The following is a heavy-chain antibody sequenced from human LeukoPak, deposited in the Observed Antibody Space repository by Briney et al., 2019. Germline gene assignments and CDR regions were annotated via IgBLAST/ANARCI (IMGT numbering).Heavy chain of an antibody. D-gene: IGHD1-26*01. CDR1: GYTFTSYG. CDR3: ARFRNSELLWEAGFDY. Sequence: APVKVSCKASGYTFTSYGISWVRQAPGQGLEWMGWISAYNGNTNYAQKLQGRVTMTTDTSTSTAYMELRSLRSDDTAVYYCARFRNSELLWEAGFDYWGQGALVTVSS. CDR2: ISAYNGNT. J-gene: IGHJ4*02. V-gene: IGHV1-18*01.